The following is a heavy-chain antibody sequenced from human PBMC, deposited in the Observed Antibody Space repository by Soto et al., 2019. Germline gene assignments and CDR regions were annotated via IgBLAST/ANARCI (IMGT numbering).Heavy chain of an antibody. Sequence: ETLSLTCTVSGGSLSSSSYCWGWIRQPPGKGLEWIGTIYYSGTTYYNLSLKRRVTISVDTAKNQFSVELTSVTAADTAVYYCARRELLPRADFDYWGQGTLVTVSS. CDR1: GGSLSSSSYC. V-gene: IGHV4-39*01. D-gene: IGHD1-26*01. CDR2: IYYSGTT. CDR3: ARRELLPRADFDY. J-gene: IGHJ4*02.